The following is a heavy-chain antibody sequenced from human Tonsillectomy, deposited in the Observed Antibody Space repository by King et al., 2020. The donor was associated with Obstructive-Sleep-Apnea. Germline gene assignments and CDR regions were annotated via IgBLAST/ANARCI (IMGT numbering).Heavy chain of an antibody. J-gene: IGHJ4*02. V-gene: IGHV1-2*02. D-gene: IGHD6-13*01. CDR3: AREYTSTWQEEGLDY. CDR2: INPNSGGT. Sequence: QLVQSGAEVKKPGASVKVSCKASGYTFTDYYIHWVRQAPGQGLEWMGWINPNSGGTHYAQKFQGRVTMTRDTSISTAYMELSRLRSDDTAIYYCAREYTSTWQEEGLDYWGQGTLVTVSS. CDR1: GYTFTDYY.